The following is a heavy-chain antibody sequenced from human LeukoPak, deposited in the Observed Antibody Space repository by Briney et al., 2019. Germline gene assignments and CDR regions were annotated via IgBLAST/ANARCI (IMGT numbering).Heavy chain of an antibody. D-gene: IGHD2-8*01. CDR1: GLTFSNYA. J-gene: IGHJ4*02. V-gene: IGHV3-23*01. CDR2: ISGVNT. Sequence: PGGSLRLSCAAPGLTFSNYAMSWFRQAPGKGLEWVSGISGVNTYYADSVKGRFTISRDNSKNVLYVQMNRLRVEDTAVYFCAKDVCTSPRCLLYSDSWGQGTLVTVSS. CDR3: AKDVCTSPRCLLYSDS.